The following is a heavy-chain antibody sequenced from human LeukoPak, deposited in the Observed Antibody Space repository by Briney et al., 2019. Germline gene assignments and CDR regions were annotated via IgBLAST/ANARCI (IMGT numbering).Heavy chain of an antibody. V-gene: IGHV3-21*01. CDR1: GFTFDSYS. CDR2: ISSSSTYI. Sequence: GGSLRLSCAASGFTFDSYSMHWVRQAPGKGLEWVSSISSSSTYIYYADSVKGRFTISRDNAKNSLYLQMNSLRADDTAVYYCARVIIRRDGYNGYFDYWGQGTLVTVSS. CDR3: ARVIIRRDGYNGYFDY. J-gene: IGHJ4*02. D-gene: IGHD5-24*01.